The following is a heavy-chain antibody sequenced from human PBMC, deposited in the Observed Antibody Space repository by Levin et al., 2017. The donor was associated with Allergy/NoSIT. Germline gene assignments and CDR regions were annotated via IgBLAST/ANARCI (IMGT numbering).Heavy chain of an antibody. CDR3: AVATVPFCSWGTCYSATYWFDP. V-gene: IGHV7-4-1*02. CDR1: GYNLTNNA. CDR2: INTNTGNP. Sequence: ASVKVSCKASGYNLTNNAINWVRQAPGQGLEWMGWINTNTGNPTYAQGFTGRFVFSLDMSVSTAYLQISSLKAEDSAVYYCAVATVPFCSWGTCYSATYWFDPWGQGTLVTVSS. D-gene: IGHD2-15*01. J-gene: IGHJ5*02.